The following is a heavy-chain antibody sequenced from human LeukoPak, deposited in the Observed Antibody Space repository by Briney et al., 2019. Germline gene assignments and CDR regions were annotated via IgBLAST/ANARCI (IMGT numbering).Heavy chain of an antibody. V-gene: IGHV4-31*11. CDR1: GGSFSGYY. J-gene: IGHJ4*02. Sequence: SETLSLTCAVYGGSFSGYYWSWIRQHPGKGLEWIGYIYYSGSTYYNPSLKSRVTISVDTSKNQFSLKLSSVTAADTAVYYCARAAAGLTDFDYWGQGTLVTVSS. CDR2: IYYSGST. D-gene: IGHD6-13*01. CDR3: ARAAAGLTDFDY.